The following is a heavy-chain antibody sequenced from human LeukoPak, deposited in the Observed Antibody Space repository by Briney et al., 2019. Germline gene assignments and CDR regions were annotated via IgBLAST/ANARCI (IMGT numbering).Heavy chain of an antibody. CDR2: IFSGGTT. Sequence: GGSLRLSCAASGFSVSMKYMTWVRQAPGRGLEWVSVIFSGGTTYYADSVKGRFTVSRDNSKNMMYLQMNSLRAEDAAVYYCARFSGPGMQHYYYYMDVWGTGTTVTVSS. CDR3: ARFSGPGMQHYYYYMDV. CDR1: GFSVSMKY. J-gene: IGHJ6*03. V-gene: IGHV3-53*01. D-gene: IGHD3-10*01.